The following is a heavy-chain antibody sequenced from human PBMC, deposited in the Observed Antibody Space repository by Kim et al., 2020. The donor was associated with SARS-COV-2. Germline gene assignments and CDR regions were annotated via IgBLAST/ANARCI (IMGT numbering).Heavy chain of an antibody. D-gene: IGHD2-2*01. CDR2: INAGNGNT. V-gene: IGHV1-3*01. CDR3: ASGGGWYCSSTSCSDAFDI. CDR1: GYTFTSYA. J-gene: IGHJ3*02. Sequence: ASVKVSCKASGYTFTSYAMHWVRQAPGQRLEWMGWINAGNGNTKYSQKFQGRVTITRDTSASTAYMELSSLRSEDTAVYYCASGGGWYCSSTSCSDAFDIWGQGTMVTVSS.